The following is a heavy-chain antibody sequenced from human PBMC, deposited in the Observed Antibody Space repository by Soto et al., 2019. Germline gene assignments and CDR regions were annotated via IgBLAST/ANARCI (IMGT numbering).Heavy chain of an antibody. CDR3: ARDIDNRDYYYGLDV. J-gene: IGHJ6*02. V-gene: IGHV3-48*03. Sequence: PGGSLRLSCVDSGFVFKNYEMNWVRQAPGKGLEWISYISNSGNTIYVADSMRGRFTISRDNAKNSLFLQMNSLRADDTAVYYCARDIDNRDYYYGLDVWGQGTTVPVSS. D-gene: IGHD1-20*01. CDR1: GFVFKNYE. CDR2: ISNSGNTI.